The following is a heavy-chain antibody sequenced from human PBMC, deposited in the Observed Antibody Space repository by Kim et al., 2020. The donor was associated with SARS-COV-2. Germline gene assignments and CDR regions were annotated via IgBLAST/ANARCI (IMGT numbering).Heavy chain of an antibody. D-gene: IGHD2-2*01. V-gene: IGHV3-48*03. CDR1: GFTFSAYE. J-gene: IGHJ4*02. CDR2: ISSSGNTI. CDR3: ARSSRNGFNPFDY. Sequence: GGSLRLSCAGSGFTFSAYELHWVRQAPGKGLQWVSYISSSGNTIYYADSVRGRFTISRDNAKNSLYLQMNSLRSDDTAVYYCARSSRNGFNPFDYWGQGTLVTVSS.